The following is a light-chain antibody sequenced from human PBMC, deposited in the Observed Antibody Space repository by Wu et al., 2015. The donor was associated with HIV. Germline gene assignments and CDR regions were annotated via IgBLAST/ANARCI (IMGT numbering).Light chain of an antibody. CDR1: QSINNN. CDR2: GAS. Sequence: EIVMTQSPATLSVSPGERATLSCRASQSINNNLAWYQQKPGQAPRLLIYGASTRATGIPAKFSGSGSGTEFTLTISSLQSEDFAVYYCQQYNGWWTFGQGTKVEVK. J-gene: IGKJ1*01. V-gene: IGKV3-15*01. CDR3: QQYNGWWT.